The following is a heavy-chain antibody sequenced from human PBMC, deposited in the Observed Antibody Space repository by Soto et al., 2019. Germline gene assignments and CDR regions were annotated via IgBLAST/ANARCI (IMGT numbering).Heavy chain of an antibody. V-gene: IGHV1-2*02. J-gene: IGHJ6*02. CDR1: GYTFTAYY. Sequence: QVQLVQSGAEVKEPGDSVRVSCEASGYTFTAYYIHWVRQAPGQGLEWMGWINPKFGDTTYAPDFQGRVTMTRDMSISTVYMELSRLTSDDTAIYYCARNMDYYYGPGSGNGHGVWGQGTTVTVFS. D-gene: IGHD3-10*01. CDR2: INPKFGDT. CDR3: ARNMDYYYGPGSGNGHGV.